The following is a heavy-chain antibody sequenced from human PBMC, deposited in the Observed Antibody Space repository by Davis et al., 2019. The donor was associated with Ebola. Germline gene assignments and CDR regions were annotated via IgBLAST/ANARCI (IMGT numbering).Heavy chain of an antibody. CDR2: INAGNGNT. D-gene: IGHD1-26*01. V-gene: IGHV1-3*01. CDR3: AREGRYSGSYPLDY. CDR1: GYTFTSYG. Sequence: ASVKVSCKASGYTFTSYGINWVRQATGQGLEWMGWINAGNGNTKYSQKFQGRVTITRDTSASTAYMELSSLRSEDTAVYYCAREGRYSGSYPLDYWGQGTLVTVSS. J-gene: IGHJ4*02.